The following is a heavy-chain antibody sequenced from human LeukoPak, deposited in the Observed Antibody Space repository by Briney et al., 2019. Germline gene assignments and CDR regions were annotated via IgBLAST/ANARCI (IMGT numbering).Heavy chain of an antibody. V-gene: IGHV1-46*01. CDR1: GYTFTTYY. Sequence: ASVKVSCKASGYTFTTYYMHWMRQAPGQGPEWMGIINPRGGSTDYSRKFQGRITMTSDTSTSTVYMQLSSLRSDDTALYYCARVGNSYDSGGAQHDAFDIWGQGTMVTVSS. D-gene: IGHD3-22*01. J-gene: IGHJ3*02. CDR2: INPRGGST. CDR3: ARVGNSYDSGGAQHDAFDI.